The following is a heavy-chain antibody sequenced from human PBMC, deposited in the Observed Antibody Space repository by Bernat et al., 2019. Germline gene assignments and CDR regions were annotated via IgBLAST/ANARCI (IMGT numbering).Heavy chain of an antibody. CDR3: AKDTGSSTSSLSYMDV. CDR1: GFTFDDYA. CDR2: ISWNSGSI. Sequence: EVQLVESGGGLVQPGRSLSLSCAASGFTFDDYAMHWVRQAPGKGLEWVSGISWNSGSIGYADSVKGRFTISRDNAKNSLYLQMNSLRAEDTALYYCAKDTGSSTSSLSYMDVWGKGTTVTVSS. J-gene: IGHJ6*03. V-gene: IGHV3-9*01. D-gene: IGHD2-2*01.